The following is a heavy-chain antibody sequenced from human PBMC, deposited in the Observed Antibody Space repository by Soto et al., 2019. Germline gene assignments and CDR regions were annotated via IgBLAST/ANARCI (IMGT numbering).Heavy chain of an antibody. D-gene: IGHD6-19*01. CDR2: IRRKANSYTT. CDR3: AMLGGWSGGSSGMDV. CDR1: GLIFSDYH. Sequence: EVQLVESGGGLVQPGGSLRLSCAASGLIFSDYHMDWVRKAPGKGLERVSRIRRKANSYTTEYAASVKGRFTISRDDSKNSLYLQMNSLKSEDTAVYYCAMLGGWSGGSSGMDVWGQGTTVTVSS. V-gene: IGHV3-72*01. J-gene: IGHJ6*02.